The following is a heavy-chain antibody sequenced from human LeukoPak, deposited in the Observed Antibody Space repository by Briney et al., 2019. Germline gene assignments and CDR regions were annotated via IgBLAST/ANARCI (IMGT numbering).Heavy chain of an antibody. D-gene: IGHD3-22*01. Sequence: GGSLRLSCAASGFTFSNYWMYWVRQGPGKGLVWVSRINDDGSSMTSADSVKGRFTISRDNAKNTLYLQMNTSRAEDTALYYCARARHYYDSRGYFYWFDYWGQGALVTVSS. V-gene: IGHV3-74*01. CDR1: GFTFSNYW. J-gene: IGHJ4*02. CDR3: ARARHYYDSRGYFYWFDY. CDR2: INDDGSSM.